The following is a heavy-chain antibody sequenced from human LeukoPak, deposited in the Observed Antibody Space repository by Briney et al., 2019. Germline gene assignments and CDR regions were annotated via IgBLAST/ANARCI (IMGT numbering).Heavy chain of an antibody. CDR1: GGSISSGSYY. V-gene: IGHV4-61*02. Sequence: SETLSLTCTVSGGSISSGSYYWSWIRQPAGKGLEWIGRIYTSGSTNYNPSLKSRVTISVDTSKNQFSLKLSSVTAADTAVYYCARDYYDSSGSWYFDLWGRGTLVTVSS. CDR2: IYTSGST. J-gene: IGHJ2*01. D-gene: IGHD3-22*01. CDR3: ARDYYDSSGSWYFDL.